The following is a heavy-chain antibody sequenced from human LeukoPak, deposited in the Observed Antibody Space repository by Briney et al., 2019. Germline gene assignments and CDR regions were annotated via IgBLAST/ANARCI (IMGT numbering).Heavy chain of an antibody. J-gene: IGHJ4*02. D-gene: IGHD3-9*01. Sequence: PSGTLSLTCAVSGGSISSSNWWSWIRPPPGKGLEWIGYIYYSGSTYYNPSLKSRVAISVDTSKNQFSLKLSSVTAADTAVYYCAREVGYYDILTGYYDWGQGTLVTVSS. CDR2: IYYSGST. V-gene: IGHV4-30-4*01. CDR3: AREVGYYDILTGYYD. CDR1: GGSISSSNW.